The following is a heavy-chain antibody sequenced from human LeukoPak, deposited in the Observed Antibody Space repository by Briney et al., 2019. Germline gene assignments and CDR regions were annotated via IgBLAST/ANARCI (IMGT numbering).Heavy chain of an antibody. V-gene: IGHV1-18*01. CDR1: GYTFTSYG. D-gene: IGHD3-16*01. Sequence: GASVKVSCKATGYTFTSYGISWVRQAPGQGLEWMGWISSNSDNTNYAQKLQGRVTTTTDTSTSTAYMELRSLRSDDTAVYYCARDWGSIKVITDYWGQGTLVTVSS. J-gene: IGHJ4*02. CDR3: ARDWGSIKVITDY. CDR2: ISSNSDNT.